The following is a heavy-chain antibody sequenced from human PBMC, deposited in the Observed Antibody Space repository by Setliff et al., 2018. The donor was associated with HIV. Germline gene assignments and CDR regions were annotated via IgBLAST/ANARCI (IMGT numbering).Heavy chain of an antibody. J-gene: IGHJ3*02. CDR2: VHFSGTT. V-gene: IGHV4-39*07. CDR1: GGSMRSTTYY. Sequence: SETLSLTCTVSGGSMRSTTYYWGWVRQPPGKGLEWIGNVHFSGTTYYNPSLKSRVNISVDTSKNQFSLNLTSVTAADTAVYYCARSDCGGDWGCAFDIWGQGTMVTVSS. CDR3: ARSDCGGDWGCAFDI. D-gene: IGHD2-21*02.